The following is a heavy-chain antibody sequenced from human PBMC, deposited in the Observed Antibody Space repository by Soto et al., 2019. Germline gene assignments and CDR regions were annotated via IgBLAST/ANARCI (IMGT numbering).Heavy chain of an antibody. Sequence: GGSLRLSCAGSGFAFCNSWMNWVRQAPGKGLEWVGRIKSRPGGGAADYTAPVRDRFIISRDDSKNTIYLQMNSLRIEDTAVYYCTTEAYSISDRYYGMDVWGQGTRVTVSS. V-gene: IGHV3-15*07. CDR1: GFAFCNSW. CDR3: TTEAYSISDRYYGMDV. CDR2: IKSRPGGGAA. D-gene: IGHD1-26*01. J-gene: IGHJ6*02.